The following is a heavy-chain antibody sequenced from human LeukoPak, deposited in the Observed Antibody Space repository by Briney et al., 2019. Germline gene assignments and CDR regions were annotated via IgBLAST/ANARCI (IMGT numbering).Heavy chain of an antibody. D-gene: IGHD2-15*01. CDR2: TSSSGGYI. V-gene: IGHV3-21*01. Sequence: PGGSLRLSCAASGFTFSSYCMNWVRQAPGKGLEWVSSTSSSGGYINYAGSVEDRFTISRDNAKHSLYLQMNSLRADDTAVYDCARCSGGSCYRSVDYWGQGTLATVSS. CDR1: GFTFSSYC. J-gene: IGHJ4*02. CDR3: ARCSGGSCYRSVDY.